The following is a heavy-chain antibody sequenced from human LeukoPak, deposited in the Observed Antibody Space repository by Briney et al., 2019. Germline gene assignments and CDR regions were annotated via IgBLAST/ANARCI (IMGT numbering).Heavy chain of an antibody. Sequence: GGSLRLSCAASGFTFDDCGMSWVRQAPGKGLEWDSSISSSSSYIYYADSVKGRFTISRDNAKNSLYLQMNSLRAEDTAVYYCAREVGELTLDYWGQGTLVTVSS. D-gene: IGHD1-26*01. CDR1: GFTFDDCG. CDR2: ISSSSSYI. CDR3: AREVGELTLDY. V-gene: IGHV3-21*01. J-gene: IGHJ4*02.